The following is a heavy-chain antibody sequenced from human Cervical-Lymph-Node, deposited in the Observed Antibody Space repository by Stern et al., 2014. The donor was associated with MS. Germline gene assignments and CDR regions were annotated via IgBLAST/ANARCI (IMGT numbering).Heavy chain of an antibody. CDR2: ISSSSSYI. V-gene: IGHV3-21*01. CDR3: ARDQGDYYYYGMDV. J-gene: IGHJ6*02. D-gene: IGHD3-16*01. CDR1: GFTFSSYS. Sequence: EVQLEESGGGLVKPGGSLRLSCAASGFTFSSYSMNWVRQAPGKGLEWVSSISSSSSYIYYAESVKGRFTISRDNAKNSLYLQMNSLRAEDTAVYYCARDQGDYYYYGMDVWGQGTTVTVSS.